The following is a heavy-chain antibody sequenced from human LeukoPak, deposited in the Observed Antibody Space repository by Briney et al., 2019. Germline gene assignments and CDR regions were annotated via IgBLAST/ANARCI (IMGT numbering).Heavy chain of an antibody. D-gene: IGHD2-15*01. CDR1: GGSFSGYY. J-gene: IGHJ4*02. CDR2: INHSGST. V-gene: IGHV4-34*01. CDR3: ARGFRYCSGGSCYIR. Sequence: SETQSLTCAVYGGSFSGYYWSWIRQPPGKGLEWIGEINHSGSTNYNPSLKSRVTISVDTSKNQFSLKLSSVTAADTAVYYCARGFRYCSGGSCYIRWGQGTLVTVSS.